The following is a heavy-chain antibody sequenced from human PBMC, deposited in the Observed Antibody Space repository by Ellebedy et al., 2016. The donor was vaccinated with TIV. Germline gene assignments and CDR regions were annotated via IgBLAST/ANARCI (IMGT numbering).Heavy chain of an antibody. CDR3: ARLRQQLPELLDV. CDR1: GGSISSYY. CDR2: IYYSGST. J-gene: IGHJ6*02. V-gene: IGHV4-59*01. D-gene: IGHD6-13*01. Sequence: MPGGSLRLSCTVSGGSISSYYWSWIRQPPGKGLEWIGYIYYSGSTNYNPSLKSRVTISVDTSKNQFSLKLSSVTAADTAVYYCARLRQQLPELLDVWGQGTTVTVSS.